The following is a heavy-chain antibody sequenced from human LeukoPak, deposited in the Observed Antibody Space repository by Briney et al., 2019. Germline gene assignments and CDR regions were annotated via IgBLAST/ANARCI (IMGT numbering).Heavy chain of an antibody. D-gene: IGHD3-9*01. CDR1: GFTFSNAW. CDR3: VAGTGYSDFDY. CDR2: IKSKTDGGTI. Sequence: GGSLRLSCAASGFTFSNAWMSWVRQAPGKGLEWAGRIKSKTDGGTIDYAAPVKGRFTISRDDPKNTRNLQMNSLKTEDTAVYYCVAGTGYSDFDYWGQGTLVTVSS. J-gene: IGHJ4*02. V-gene: IGHV3-15*01.